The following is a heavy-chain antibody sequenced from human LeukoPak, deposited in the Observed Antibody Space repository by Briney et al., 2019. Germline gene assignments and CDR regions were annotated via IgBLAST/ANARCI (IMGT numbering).Heavy chain of an antibody. Sequence: ASVKVSRKASGYTFTSYDINWVRQATGQGLEWMGWMNPNSGNTGYAQKFQGRVTITRNTSISTAYMELSSLRSEDTAVYYCARGLDSSGLPDYWGQGTLVTVSS. CDR1: GYTFTSYD. J-gene: IGHJ4*02. CDR3: ARGLDSSGLPDY. CDR2: MNPNSGNT. D-gene: IGHD3-22*01. V-gene: IGHV1-8*01.